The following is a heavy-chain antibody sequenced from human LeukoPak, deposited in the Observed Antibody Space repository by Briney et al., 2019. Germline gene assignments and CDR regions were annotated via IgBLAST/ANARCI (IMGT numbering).Heavy chain of an antibody. V-gene: IGHV4-31*03. J-gene: IGHJ5*02. Sequence: SETLSLTCTVSGGSISSGGYYWSWIRQHPGKGLEWIGYIYYSGSTYYNPSLKSRVTISVDTSKNQFSLKLSSVIAADTAVYYCARDLGGSYKWEPSGGYNWFDPWGQGTLVTVSS. CDR1: GGSISSGGYY. CDR2: IYYSGST. D-gene: IGHD1-26*01. CDR3: ARDLGGSYKWEPSGGYNWFDP.